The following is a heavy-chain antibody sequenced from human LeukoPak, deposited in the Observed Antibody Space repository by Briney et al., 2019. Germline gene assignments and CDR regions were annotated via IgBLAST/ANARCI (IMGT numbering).Heavy chain of an antibody. CDR3: TTVRYSSGQNDY. CDR2: IKSKTDGGTT. J-gene: IGHJ4*02. V-gene: IGHV3-15*01. D-gene: IGHD6-19*01. Sequence: GGSLSLSCAASGFTFSNAWMSWVRQAAGKGLEWVGRIKSKTDGGTTDYAAPVKGRFTISREDSKNTLYLQMNSLKTEDTAVYYCTTVRYSSGQNDYWGQRTLVTVSS. CDR1: GFTFSNAW.